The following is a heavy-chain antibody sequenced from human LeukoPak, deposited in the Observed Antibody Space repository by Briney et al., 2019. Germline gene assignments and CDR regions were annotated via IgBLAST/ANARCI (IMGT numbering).Heavy chain of an antibody. Sequence: GGSLRLSCAASGFTFSSYSMNWVRQAPGKGLEWVSSISSSSSYIYYADSVKGRFTISRDNAKNSLYLQMNSLRAEDTAVYYCAKLVGAWNYYFDYWGQGTLVTVSS. D-gene: IGHD1-26*01. V-gene: IGHV3-21*04. CDR2: ISSSSSYI. CDR3: AKLVGAWNYYFDY. CDR1: GFTFSSYS. J-gene: IGHJ4*02.